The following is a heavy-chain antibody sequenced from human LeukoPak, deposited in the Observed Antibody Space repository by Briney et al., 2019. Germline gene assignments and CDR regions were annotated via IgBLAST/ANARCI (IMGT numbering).Heavy chain of an antibody. CDR1: GFTFSSYG. CDR2: IWYDGSNK. V-gene: IGHV3-33*01. CDR3: ARGGVTANWFDP. J-gene: IGHJ5*02. Sequence: GGPLRLSCAASGFTFSSYGMHWVRQAPGKGLEWVAVIWYDGSNKYYADSVKGRFTISRDDSKNTLYLQMNSLRAEDTAVYYCARGGVTANWFDPWGQGTLVTVSS. D-gene: IGHD2-21*02.